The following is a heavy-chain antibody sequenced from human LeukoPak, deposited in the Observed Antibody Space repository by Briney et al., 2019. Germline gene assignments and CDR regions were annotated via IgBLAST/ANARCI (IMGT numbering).Heavy chain of an antibody. V-gene: IGHV3-11*01. D-gene: IGHD1-26*01. CDR2: ISSSGSTI. Sequence: GGSLRLSCAASGFTFSDYYMSWIRQAPGKGLEWVSYISSSGSTIYCADSVKGRFTISRDNAKNSLYLQMNSLRAEDTAVYYCARRGGSYYYNWFDPWGQGTLVTVSS. CDR3: ARRGGSYYYNWFDP. CDR1: GFTFSDYY. J-gene: IGHJ5*02.